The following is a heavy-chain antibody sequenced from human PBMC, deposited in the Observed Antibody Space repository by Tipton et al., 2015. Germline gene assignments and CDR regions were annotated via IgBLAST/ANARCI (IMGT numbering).Heavy chain of an antibody. CDR1: GFTLSDFY. D-gene: IGHD3-9*01. Sequence: SLRLSCAASGFTLSDFYMSWIRQAPGKGLEWVSCIGGRDTTIYYGDSVKGRFTISRDNSKNTLFLEMNSLRVEDTAVYYCARDVGWGYDVVTGYYVGGLDPWGQGSLVTVSS. CDR2: IGGRDTTI. V-gene: IGHV3-11*01. J-gene: IGHJ5*02. CDR3: ARDVGWGYDVVTGYYVGGLDP.